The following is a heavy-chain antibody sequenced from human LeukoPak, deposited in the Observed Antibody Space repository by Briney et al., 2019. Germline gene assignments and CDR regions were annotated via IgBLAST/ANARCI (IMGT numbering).Heavy chain of an antibody. CDR2: INWNGGST. CDR3: AKDFNWAFDY. V-gene: IGHV3-53*05. CDR1: GFTVSSNY. J-gene: IGHJ4*02. D-gene: IGHD1-1*01. Sequence: GGSLRLSCAASGFTVSSNYMSWVRQAPGKGLEWVSGINWNGGSTGYADSVKGRFTISRDNSKNTLYLQMNSLRVEDTAVYYCAKDFNWAFDYWGQGTLVTVSS.